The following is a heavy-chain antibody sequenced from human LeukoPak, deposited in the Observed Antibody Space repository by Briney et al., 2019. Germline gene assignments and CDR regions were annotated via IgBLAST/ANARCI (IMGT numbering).Heavy chain of an antibody. Sequence: PSETLSLTCTVSGGSISSYYWSWIRQPPGKGLEWIVYIYHSGSTYYNPSLKSRVTISVDRSKNQFSLKLSSVTAADTAVYYCARVWQDAFDIWGQGTMVTVSS. CDR2: IYHSGST. D-gene: IGHD3-10*01. V-gene: IGHV4-59*12. J-gene: IGHJ3*02. CDR1: GGSISSYY. CDR3: ARVWQDAFDI.